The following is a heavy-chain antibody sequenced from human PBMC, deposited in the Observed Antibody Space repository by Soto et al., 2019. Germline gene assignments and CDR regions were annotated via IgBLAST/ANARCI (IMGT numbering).Heavy chain of an antibody. CDR3: TRVKSSTWGLDALDI. CDR2: VRNKVNSYTT. D-gene: IGHD2-2*01. CDR1: GFSFSDHY. Sequence: EVHLVESGGGLVQPGGSLRLSCAASGFSFSDHYMDWVRQAPGKGLEWVGRVRNKVNSYTTEYAASVKGRFTVSRDDSKSALYLQMNSLKIEDTAVYYCTRVKSSTWGLDALDIWGRGTMVTVSS. V-gene: IGHV3-72*01. J-gene: IGHJ3*02.